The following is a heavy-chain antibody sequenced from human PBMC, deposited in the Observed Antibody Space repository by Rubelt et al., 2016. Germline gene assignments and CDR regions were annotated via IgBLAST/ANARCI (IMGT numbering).Heavy chain of an antibody. Sequence: VHLVESGGGVVHPGGSLRLSCAPSGFTFSDHHMDCVRQAPGKGLEWVGRIRNKADGYTTEYAASVKGRFTVSRDDSQNSLYLQMNGLKPEDTAVYCWGRSPVGLGPFDCWGKRTLVTVSS. D-gene: IGHD6-19*01. CDR3: GRSPVGLGPFDC. V-gene: IGHV3-72*01. CDR1: GFTFSDHH. J-gene: IGHJ4*02. CDR2: IRNKADGYTT.